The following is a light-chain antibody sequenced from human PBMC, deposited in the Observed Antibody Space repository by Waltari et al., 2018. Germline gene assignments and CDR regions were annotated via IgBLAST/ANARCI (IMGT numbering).Light chain of an antibody. V-gene: IGLV1-47*02. Sequence: QSVLTQPPSASGTPGQRVTIFCSGSTSNIGSNYVYWYQPLPGTAPKVLIYSHNQRPSGVPDRFSGSKSDTSAALAISGLRSEEDAHYYCAVWDDSLSGWVFGGGTKVTVL. CDR2: SHN. J-gene: IGLJ3*02. CDR3: AVWDDSLSGWV. CDR1: TSNIGSNY.